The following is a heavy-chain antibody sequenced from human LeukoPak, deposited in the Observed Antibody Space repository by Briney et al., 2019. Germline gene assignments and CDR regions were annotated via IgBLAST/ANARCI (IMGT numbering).Heavy chain of an antibody. CDR3: AKDRSYYYGSGSSFDY. Sequence: GGSERLSCAASGFTFSSYGMHWVRQAPGKGLAWVAIIRYDGSNKYYADSVKGRFTISRDNSKNTLYMQMNSLRAEDTAVYYCAKDRSYYYGSGSSFDYWGQGTLVTVSS. V-gene: IGHV3-30*02. CDR2: IRYDGSNK. J-gene: IGHJ4*02. CDR1: GFTFSSYG. D-gene: IGHD3-10*01.